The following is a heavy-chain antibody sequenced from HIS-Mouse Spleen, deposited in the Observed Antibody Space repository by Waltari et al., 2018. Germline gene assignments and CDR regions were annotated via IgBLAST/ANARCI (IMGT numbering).Heavy chain of an antibody. CDR1: GGSISSSSYY. CDR3: AREGQVDTAPGAFDI. J-gene: IGHJ3*02. CDR2: IHYSGST. Sequence: QLQLQESGPGLVKPSETLSLTCTVSGGSISSSSYYWGWIRPPPGEGLVWVGSIHYSGSTPYNPSLKRRFPISVDTSKNQFSLKLSSVTAADTAVYYCAREGQVDTAPGAFDIWGQGTMVTVSS. V-gene: IGHV4-39*07. D-gene: IGHD5-18*01.